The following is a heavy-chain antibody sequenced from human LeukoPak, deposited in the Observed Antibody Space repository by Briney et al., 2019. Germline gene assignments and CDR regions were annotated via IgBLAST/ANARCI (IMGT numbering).Heavy chain of an antibody. CDR3: AKDSIAARRPFDY. CDR1: RFTFSGYA. V-gene: IGHV3-23*01. Sequence: GGSLRLSCAASRFTFSGYAMSWVRQAPGKGLEWVSTISGSGGNTSYADSVKGRFTISRDNSKNTLYLQMNSLRAEDTAVYYCAKDSIAARRPFDYWGQGTLVTVSS. CDR2: ISGSGGNT. D-gene: IGHD6-6*01. J-gene: IGHJ4*02.